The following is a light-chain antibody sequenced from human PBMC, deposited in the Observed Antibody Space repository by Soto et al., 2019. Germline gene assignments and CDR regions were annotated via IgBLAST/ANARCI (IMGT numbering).Light chain of an antibody. J-gene: IGKJ2*01. CDR3: QQYDSLPYT. CDR1: QDINDY. V-gene: IGKV1-33*01. Sequence: EIQMTQSPSSLSASLGDRVTITCQASQDINDYSNWYQQKPGKAPRLLIYGASFLEVGVPSRFSGSGSGTHFTLTISCLQPEDVATYYCQQYDSLPYTFGQGTRLEIK. CDR2: GAS.